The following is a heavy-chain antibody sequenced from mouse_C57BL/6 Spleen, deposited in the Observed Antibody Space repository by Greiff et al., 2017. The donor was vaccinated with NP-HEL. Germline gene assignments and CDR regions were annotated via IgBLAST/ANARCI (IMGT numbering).Heavy chain of an antibody. CDR2: IYPRSGNT. Sequence: QVHVKQSGAELARPGASVKLPCKASGYTFTSYGISWVKQRTGQGLEWIGEIYPRSGNTYYNEKFKGKATLTADKSSSTAYMELRSLTSEDSAVYFCARSSYYGSSPRYFDVWGTGTTVTVSS. CDR3: ARSSYYGSSPRYFDV. CDR1: GYTFTSYG. V-gene: IGHV1-81*01. D-gene: IGHD1-1*01. J-gene: IGHJ1*03.